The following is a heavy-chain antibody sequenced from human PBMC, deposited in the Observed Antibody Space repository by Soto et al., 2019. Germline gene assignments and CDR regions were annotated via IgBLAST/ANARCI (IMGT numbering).Heavy chain of an antibody. CDR1: GFAFTRHG. J-gene: IGHJ4*01. V-gene: IGHV1-18*01. CDR3: ARDTTMIQGPYLY. CDR2: ISAYNGNT. D-gene: IGHD3-22*01. Sequence: KVSYKDSGFAFTRHGVCRVRQAPGQGLEWMGWISAYNGNTNYAQKLQGRVTMTTDTSTSTAYMELRSLRSDDTAVFFCARDTTMIQGPYLYGGHGTPVTV.